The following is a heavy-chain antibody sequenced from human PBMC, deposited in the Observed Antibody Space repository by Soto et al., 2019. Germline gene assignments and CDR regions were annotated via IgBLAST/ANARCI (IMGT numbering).Heavy chain of an antibody. D-gene: IGHD3-3*01. J-gene: IGHJ6*02. V-gene: IGHV4-30-4*01. CDR1: GGSISSGANY. CDR3: ARCHVLRLLSGYYCYYGMDV. CDR2: IYYGVST. Sequence: SETLSLTCTVSGGSISSGANYWSWIRQPAGKGLDWIGVIYYGVSTYYNPSLNNRVSISIDQSKNQFSLKLSSVTAADTAVYYCARCHVLRLLSGYYCYYGMDVWGQGTRVTVSS.